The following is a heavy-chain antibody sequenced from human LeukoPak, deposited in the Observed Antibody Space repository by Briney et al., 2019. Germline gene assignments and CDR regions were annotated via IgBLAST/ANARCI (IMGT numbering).Heavy chain of an antibody. CDR2: INHSGST. Sequence: SETLSLTCAVYGGSFSGYYWSWIRQPPGKGLEWIGEINHSGSTNYNPSLKSRVTISVDTSKNQFSLKLSSVTAADTAVYYCASRLDAFDIWGQGTMVTVSS. CDR3: ASRLDAFDI. J-gene: IGHJ3*02. V-gene: IGHV4-34*01. CDR1: GGSFSGYY.